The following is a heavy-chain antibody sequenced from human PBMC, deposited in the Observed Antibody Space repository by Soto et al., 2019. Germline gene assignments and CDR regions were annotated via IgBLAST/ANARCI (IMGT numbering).Heavy chain of an antibody. V-gene: IGHV1-8*01. D-gene: IGHD3-10*01. J-gene: IGHJ4*02. CDR1: GYTFTSYN. Sequence: GASVKVSCKASGYTFTSYNIHWVRQATGQGLEWMGWMNPNSGNTGFAQKFQGRVAMTRSTSTSTAYMELSSLNSDDTAVYFCAREDFYGSGSYSYWGQGTQVTVSS. CDR2: MNPNSGNT. CDR3: AREDFYGSGSYSY.